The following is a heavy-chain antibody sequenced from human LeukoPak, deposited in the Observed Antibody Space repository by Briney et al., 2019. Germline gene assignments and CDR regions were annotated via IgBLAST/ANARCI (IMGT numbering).Heavy chain of an antibody. CDR1: GFTFSSYG. V-gene: IGHV3-30*18. J-gene: IGHJ4*02. D-gene: IGHD2-8*01. CDR2: ISYDGSNK. CDR3: AKEGCTNGVCYYFDY. Sequence: GGSLRLSCAASGFTFSSYGMHWVRQAPGKGREWVAVISYDGSNKYYADSVKGRFTISRDNSKNTLYLQMNSLRAEDTAVYYCAKEGCTNGVCYYFDYWGQGTLVTVSS.